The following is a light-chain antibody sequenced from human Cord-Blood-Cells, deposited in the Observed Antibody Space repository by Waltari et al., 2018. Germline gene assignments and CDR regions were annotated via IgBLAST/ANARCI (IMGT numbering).Light chain of an antibody. Sequence: QSALTQPRSVSGSPGQSVTISCTGTSSYVVGYNYVSWYQQHPGKAPKLMIYDVSKRPSGVPDRFSGSKSGNTASLTISGLQAEDEADYYCCSYAGSYTFVFGTGTKVTVL. CDR1: SSYVVGYNY. CDR2: DVS. V-gene: IGLV2-11*01. CDR3: CSYAGSYTFV. J-gene: IGLJ1*01.